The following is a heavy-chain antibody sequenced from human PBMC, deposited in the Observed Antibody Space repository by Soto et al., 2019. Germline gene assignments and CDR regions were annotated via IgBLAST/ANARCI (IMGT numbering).Heavy chain of an antibody. CDR2: INPSGGST. CDR3: AREGYYGSGSYYNEHDAFDI. CDR1: GYTFTSYY. V-gene: IGHV1-46*01. J-gene: IGHJ3*02. D-gene: IGHD3-10*01. Sequence: GASVKVSCKASGYTFTSYYMHWVRQAPGQGLEWMGIINPSGGSTSYAQKFQGRVTMTRDTSTSTVYMELSSLRSEDTAVYYCAREGYYGSGSYYNEHDAFDIWGQGTMVTVSS.